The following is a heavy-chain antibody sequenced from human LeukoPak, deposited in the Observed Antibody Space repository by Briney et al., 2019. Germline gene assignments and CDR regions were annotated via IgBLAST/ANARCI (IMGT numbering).Heavy chain of an antibody. CDR3: AREDFNDSGWYFDL. CDR1: GFTFSSHW. D-gene: IGHD4-17*01. V-gene: IGHV3-74*01. Sequence: GGSLRLSCAASGFTFSSHWMHWVSQAPGKGLVWVSRIKSDGSRTTYADSVKGRFTISRDNAKKTLYLQMNSLRAEDTAVYFCAREDFNDSGWYFDLWGRGTLVTVSS. J-gene: IGHJ2*01. CDR2: IKSDGSRT.